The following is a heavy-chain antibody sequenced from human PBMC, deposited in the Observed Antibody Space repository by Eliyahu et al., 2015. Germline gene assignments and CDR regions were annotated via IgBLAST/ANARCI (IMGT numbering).Heavy chain of an antibody. CDR2: IDWDDDE. CDR1: GFSLSTSGMR. Sequence: QVTLKESGPALVKPTQTLTLTCTFSGFSLSTSGMRXSWIRQPPGKALEWLARIDWDDDEFYSTSLKTRVTISKDTSKNQVVLTMTNMDPVDTATYYCARGTGTRGYFDSWGQGVLVTVSS. V-gene: IGHV2-70*04. CDR3: ARGTGTRGYFDS. J-gene: IGHJ4*02. D-gene: IGHD1-7*01.